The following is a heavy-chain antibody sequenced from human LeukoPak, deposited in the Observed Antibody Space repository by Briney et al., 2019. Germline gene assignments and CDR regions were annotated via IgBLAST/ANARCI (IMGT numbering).Heavy chain of an antibody. D-gene: IGHD3-10*01. CDR2: ISYDGYNK. CDR3: AKDAGSYQSSYFDY. V-gene: IGHV3-30-3*01. CDR1: GFTFSSYA. J-gene: IGHJ4*02. Sequence: GRSLRLSCAASGFTFSSYAMHWVRQAPGKGLNWVAVISYDGYNKYSADSVKGRFTISRDNSKNTLYLQMNSLRAEDTAVYYCAKDAGSYQSSYFDYWGQGTLVTVSS.